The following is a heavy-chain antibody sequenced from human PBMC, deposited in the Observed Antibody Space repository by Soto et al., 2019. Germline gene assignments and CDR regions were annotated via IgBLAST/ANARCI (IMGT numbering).Heavy chain of an antibody. CDR2: IYYSGTT. V-gene: IGHV4-31*01. J-gene: IGHJ2*01. CDR3: ASGQGFSSSGSYLNL. D-gene: IGHD6-25*01. Sequence: QVQLQESGPGLVKPSQTLSLTCTVSGGSINSGGSYWSWIRQSPGEGLEWIGYIYYSGTTYYNPSLKSQVAISLYTSKHQFSRQFSSVTAADTAIYYCASGQGFSSSGSYLNLWGRGTLVTVSS. CDR1: GGSINSGGSY.